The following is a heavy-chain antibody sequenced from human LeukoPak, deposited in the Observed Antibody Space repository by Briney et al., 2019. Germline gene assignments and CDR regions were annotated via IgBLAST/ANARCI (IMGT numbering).Heavy chain of an antibody. J-gene: IGHJ4*02. CDR2: ISLSGSKI. CDR3: ARDITIFGVIINFDY. CDR1: GFTFGGYN. D-gene: IGHD3-3*01. Sequence: GGSLRLSCAASGFTFGGYNMNWIRQAPGKGLEWVSYISLSGSKIDYAGSVKGRFTISRDNAKNSLYLQMNSLRAEDTAVYYCARDITIFGVIINFDYWGRGTLVTVSS. V-gene: IGHV3-48*01.